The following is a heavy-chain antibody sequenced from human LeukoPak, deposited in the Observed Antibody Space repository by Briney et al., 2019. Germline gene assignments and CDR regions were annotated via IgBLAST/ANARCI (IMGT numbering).Heavy chain of an antibody. CDR1: GFTFSSYA. CDR3: AKDNSGGGAFDI. J-gene: IGHJ3*02. CDR2: ISWNSGSI. D-gene: IGHD1-26*01. Sequence: GGSLRLSCAASGFTFSSYAMSWVRQAPGKGLEWVSGISWNSGSIGYADSVKGRFTISRDNAKNSLYLQMNSLRAEDTALYYCAKDNSGGGAFDIWGQGTMVTVSS. V-gene: IGHV3-9*01.